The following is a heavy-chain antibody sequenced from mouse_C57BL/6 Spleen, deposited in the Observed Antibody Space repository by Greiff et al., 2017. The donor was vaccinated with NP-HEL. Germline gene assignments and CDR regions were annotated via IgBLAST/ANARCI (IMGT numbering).Heavy chain of an antibody. V-gene: IGHV1-64*01. D-gene: IGHD4-1*01. CDR3: APNWDDFDY. Sequence: QVHVKQPGAELVKPGASVKLSCKASGYTFTSYWMHWVKQRPGQGLEWIGMIHPNSGSTNYNEKFKSKATLTVDKSSSTAYMQLSSLTSEDSAVYYCAPNWDDFDYWGQGTTLTVSS. J-gene: IGHJ2*01. CDR1: GYTFTSYW. CDR2: IHPNSGST.